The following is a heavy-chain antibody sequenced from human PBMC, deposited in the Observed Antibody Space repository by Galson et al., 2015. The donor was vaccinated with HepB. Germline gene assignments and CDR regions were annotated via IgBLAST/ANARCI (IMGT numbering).Heavy chain of an antibody. Sequence: SVKVSCKASGYTFTSYSLHWLRQAPGQRPEWMGWINPANGRTRHSLTFQGRLSISRDTSASTVYLELSSLRSEDTALYYCARAGGDTTGFFFYFDFWGPGTLVTVSS. D-gene: IGHD3-22*01. V-gene: IGHV1-3*01. CDR2: INPANGRT. CDR3: ARAGGDTTGFFFYFDF. J-gene: IGHJ4*02. CDR1: GYTFTSYS.